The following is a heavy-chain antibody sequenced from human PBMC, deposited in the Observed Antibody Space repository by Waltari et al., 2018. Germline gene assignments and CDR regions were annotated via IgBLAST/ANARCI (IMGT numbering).Heavy chain of an antibody. CDR2: FIPLSGSQ. CDR1: GLSMRGYT. V-gene: IGHV1-69*12. J-gene: IGHJ4*02. CDR3: ARGYRYDSSERFYLDY. D-gene: IGHD3-22*01. Sequence: QVQLAQSGAEVRSPGSSVTISCKASGLSMRGYTSSWVRQAPGQGLEWMGGFIPLSGSQIYTQKFQGRLTITADESTRTTVMELRNLKYEDTVVYFCARGYRYDSSERFYLDYWGQGSPVIVSS.